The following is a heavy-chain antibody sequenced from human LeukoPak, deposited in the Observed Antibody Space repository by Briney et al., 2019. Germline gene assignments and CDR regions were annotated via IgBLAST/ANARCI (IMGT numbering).Heavy chain of an antibody. Sequence: SVKVSCKASGGTFSSYAISWVRQAPGQGLEWMGWIIPIFGTANYAQKFQGRVTITTDESTSTAYMELSSLRSEDTAVYYCASLALPIFTMVRGVIIGPLDYWGQGTLVTVSS. J-gene: IGHJ4*02. CDR1: GGTFSSYA. D-gene: IGHD3-10*01. CDR3: ASLALPIFTMVRGVIIGPLDY. CDR2: IIPIFGTA. V-gene: IGHV1-69*05.